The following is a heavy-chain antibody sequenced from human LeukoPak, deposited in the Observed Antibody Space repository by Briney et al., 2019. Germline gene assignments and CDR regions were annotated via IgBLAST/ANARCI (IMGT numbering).Heavy chain of an antibody. D-gene: IGHD3-16*01. CDR3: ARATSMGYFDY. V-gene: IGHV3-30-3*01. J-gene: IGHJ4*02. Sequence: PGGSLRLSCAASGFTFSSYAMHWVRQAPGKGLEWVAVISYDGSNKYYADSVKGRFTISRDNSKNTLYQQMNSLRAEDTAVYYCARATSMGYFDYWGQGTLVTVSA. CDR1: GFTFSSYA. CDR2: ISYDGSNK.